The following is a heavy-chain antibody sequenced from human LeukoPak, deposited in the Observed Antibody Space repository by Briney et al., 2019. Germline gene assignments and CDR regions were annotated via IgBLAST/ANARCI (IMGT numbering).Heavy chain of an antibody. V-gene: IGHV3-21*01. CDR2: ISSASSYI. CDR1: GFIFSSYN. Sequence: PGGSLRLSCAVSGFIFSSYNMNWVRQAPGKGLEWVSSISSASSYIYYADSVKDRFTISRDNAKNSLYLQMNSLRVEDTALYYCARDPNSGPFDYWGQGTLVTVSS. CDR3: ARDPNSGPFDY. J-gene: IGHJ4*02. D-gene: IGHD6-19*01.